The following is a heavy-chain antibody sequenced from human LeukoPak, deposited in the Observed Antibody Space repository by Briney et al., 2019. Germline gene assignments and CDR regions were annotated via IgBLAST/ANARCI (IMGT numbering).Heavy chain of an antibody. Sequence: PGGSLRLSCAASGFTFSSYAMHWVRQAPGKGLEWVAVISYDGSNKYYADSVKGRFTISRDNSKNTLYLQMNSLRAEDTAVYYCAKDLGYDFWSGYYVSGMDVWGQGTTVTVSS. V-gene: IGHV3-30*04. CDR1: GFTFSSYA. CDR3: AKDLGYDFWSGYYVSGMDV. D-gene: IGHD3-3*01. J-gene: IGHJ6*02. CDR2: ISYDGSNK.